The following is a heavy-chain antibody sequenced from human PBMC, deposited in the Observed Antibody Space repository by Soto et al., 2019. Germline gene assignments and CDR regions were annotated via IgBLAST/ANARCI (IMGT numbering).Heavy chain of an antibody. CDR1: GFTFSSYA. D-gene: IGHD1-26*01. CDR2: ISGSGGST. CDR3: AKDRSLVRWVLAYYFDY. V-gene: IGHV3-23*01. J-gene: IGHJ4*02. Sequence: EVQLLESGGGLVQPGGSLRLSCAASGFTFSSYAMSWVRQAPGKGLEWVSAISGSGGSTYYADSVKGRFTISRDNSKNTLYLQMNSLRAEDTAVYYCAKDRSLVRWVLAYYFDYCGQGTLVTVSS.